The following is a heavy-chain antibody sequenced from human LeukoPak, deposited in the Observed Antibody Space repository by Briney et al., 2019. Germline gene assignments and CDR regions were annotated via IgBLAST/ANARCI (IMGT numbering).Heavy chain of an antibody. V-gene: IGHV3-53*01. D-gene: IGHD6-19*01. Sequence: GGSLRLSCAVSEFSVSSNYMNWVRQAPGKGLEWVSVIYSGGATYYADSVRGRFTISRDNSKNMVSLQMTSLGAEGKAVYYCARGRFSGPDDYWGQGTLVTVSS. CDR2: IYSGGAT. J-gene: IGHJ4*02. CDR1: EFSVSSNY. CDR3: ARGRFSGPDDY.